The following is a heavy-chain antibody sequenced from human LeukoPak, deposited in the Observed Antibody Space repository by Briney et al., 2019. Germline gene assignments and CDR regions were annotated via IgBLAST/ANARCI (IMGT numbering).Heavy chain of an antibody. CDR1: GGTFSSYA. V-gene: IGHV1-69*06. CDR3: ARSLITMVRGVIISAIDY. D-gene: IGHD3-10*01. J-gene: IGHJ4*02. Sequence: ASVKVSCKASGGTFSSYAISWVRQAPGQGLEWMGGITPIFGTANYAQKFQGRVTITADKSTSTAYMELSSLRSEDTAVYYCARSLITMVRGVIISAIDYWGQGTLVTVSS. CDR2: ITPIFGTA.